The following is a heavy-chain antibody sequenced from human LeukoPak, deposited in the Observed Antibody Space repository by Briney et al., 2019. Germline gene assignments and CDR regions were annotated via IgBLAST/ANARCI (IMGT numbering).Heavy chain of an antibody. CDR1: GFTVSSNY. Sequence: PGGSLRLSCAVSGFTVSSNYMSWVRQAPGKGLEWVAVIYSDSSTYYADSVKGRFTISRDNSKNTLYLQMNSLRAEDTAVYYCARDRYYDRSFDYWGQGTLVTVSS. CDR2: IYSDSST. V-gene: IGHV3-53*01. D-gene: IGHD3-22*01. CDR3: ARDRYYDRSFDY. J-gene: IGHJ4*02.